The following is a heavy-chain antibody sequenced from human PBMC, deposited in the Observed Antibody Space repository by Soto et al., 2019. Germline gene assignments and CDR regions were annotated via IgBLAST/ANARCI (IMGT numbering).Heavy chain of an antibody. V-gene: IGHV3-23*01. CDR3: AKNRQFRSYYESAGHYNN. D-gene: IGHD3-10*01. CDR2: ISGTGGAT. Sequence: EVQLLESGGGFVQPGGSLRLSCVASGFTFRNYDMRWVRQAPGKWLEWVSGISGTGGATYYADSVKGRFTISRDNSKNTLYLQMHRLSANDTAVYYCAKNRQFRSYYESAGHYNNWGQGTLVTVSS. J-gene: IGHJ4*02. CDR1: GFTFRNYD.